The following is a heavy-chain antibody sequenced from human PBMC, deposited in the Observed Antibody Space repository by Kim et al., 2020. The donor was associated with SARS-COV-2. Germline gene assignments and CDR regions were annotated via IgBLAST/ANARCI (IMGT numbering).Heavy chain of an antibody. V-gene: IGHV3-23*01. D-gene: IGHD5-18*01. J-gene: IGHJ4*02. CDR3: AKGRENRYGTIDY. CDR2: ISSSGGGT. CDR1: GFTFNNYA. Sequence: GGSLRLSCAASGFTFNNYAMSWVRQAPGKGLEWVSSISSSGGGTFYLDSVKGRFIISRDNSKNTLYLQMNSLRAEDTAIFYCAKGRENRYGTIDYWGQGT.